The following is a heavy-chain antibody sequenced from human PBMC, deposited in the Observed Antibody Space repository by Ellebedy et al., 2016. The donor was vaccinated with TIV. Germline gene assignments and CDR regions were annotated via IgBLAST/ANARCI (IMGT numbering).Heavy chain of an antibody. J-gene: IGHJ4*02. CDR2: IYWDDDK. D-gene: IGHD6-13*01. V-gene: IGHV2-5*02. Sequence: SGPTLVKPTQTLTLTCTFSGFSLSTSGVGVGWIRQPPGKALEWLALIYWDDDKRYSPSLKSRLTITKDTSKNQVVLTMTNMDPVDTATYYCAHRRLAWQQLVGGNDFDYWGQGTLVTVSS. CDR3: AHRRLAWQQLVGGNDFDY. CDR1: GFSLSTSGVG.